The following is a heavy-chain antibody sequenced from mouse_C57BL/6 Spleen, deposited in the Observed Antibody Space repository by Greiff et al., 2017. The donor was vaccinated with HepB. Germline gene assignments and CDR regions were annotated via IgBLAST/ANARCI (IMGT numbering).Heavy chain of an antibody. CDR2: IDPEDGET. J-gene: IGHJ1*03. D-gene: IGHD1-1*01. CDR1: GFNIKDYY. Sequence: EVQLQQSGAELVKPGASVKLSCTASGFNIKDYYMHWVKQRTEQGLEWIGRIDPEDGETKYAPKFQGKATITADTSSNTAYLQLSSLTSEVTAVYYCARTFTTVVAHWYFDVWGTGTTVTVSS. CDR3: ARTFTTVVAHWYFDV. V-gene: IGHV14-2*01.